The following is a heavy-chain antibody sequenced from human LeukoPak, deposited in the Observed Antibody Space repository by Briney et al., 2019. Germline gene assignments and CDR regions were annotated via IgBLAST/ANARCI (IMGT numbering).Heavy chain of an antibody. D-gene: IGHD2-2*01. CDR3: ARRRRGSSTSPFDY. V-gene: IGHV4-59*08. J-gene: IGHJ4*02. CDR1: GGSISSYY. CDR2: IYYSGST. Sequence: PSETLSLTCTVSGGSISSYYWSWIRQPPGKGLEWIGYIYYSGSTNYNPSLKSRVTISVDTSKNQFSLKLSSVTAADTAVYYCARRRRGSSTSPFDYWGQGTLVTVSS.